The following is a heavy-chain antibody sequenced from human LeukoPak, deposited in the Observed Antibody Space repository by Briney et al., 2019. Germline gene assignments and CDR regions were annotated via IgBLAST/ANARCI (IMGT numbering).Heavy chain of an antibody. J-gene: IGHJ4*02. CDR3: AKDRGPYSSGFGDYFDY. CDR2: IRYDGSNK. Sequence: PGGSLRLSCAASGFTFSSYGMHWVRQAPGKGLEWVAFIRYDGSNKYYADSVKGRFTISRDNSKNTLYLQMNSLRAEDTAVYYCAKDRGPYSSGFGDYFDYWGQGTLVTVSS. CDR1: GFTFSSYG. V-gene: IGHV3-30*02. D-gene: IGHD6-19*01.